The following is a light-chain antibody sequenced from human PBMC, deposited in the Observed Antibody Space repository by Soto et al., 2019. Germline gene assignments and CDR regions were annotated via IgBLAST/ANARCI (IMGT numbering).Light chain of an antibody. V-gene: IGKV3-11*01. CDR2: DAS. CDR1: PSVSNG. CDR3: KQRGIWSL. J-gene: IGKJ5*01. Sequence: EIVLTQSPATLSLSPGEGASLSCRASPSVSNGLDWNQQKPGHAPRLLIYDASYTAVGIPARCSGSGSGTDFTLTSCYLEPEDFEVYYCKQRGIWSLFGQRKPLQS.